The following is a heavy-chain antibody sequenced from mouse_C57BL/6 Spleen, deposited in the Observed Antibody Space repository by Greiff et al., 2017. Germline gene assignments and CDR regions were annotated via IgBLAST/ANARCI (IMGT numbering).Heavy chain of an antibody. Sequence: EVQGVESGGGLVQPKGSLKLSCAASGFTFNTYAMHWVRQAPGKGLEWVARIRSKSSNYATYYADSVKDRFTISRDDSQSMLYLQMNNLKTEDTAMYYCVRDEGSHWYFDVWGTGTTVTVSS. D-gene: IGHD1-1*01. CDR3: VRDEGSHWYFDV. CDR1: GFTFNTYA. V-gene: IGHV10-3*01. CDR2: IRSKSSNYAT. J-gene: IGHJ1*03.